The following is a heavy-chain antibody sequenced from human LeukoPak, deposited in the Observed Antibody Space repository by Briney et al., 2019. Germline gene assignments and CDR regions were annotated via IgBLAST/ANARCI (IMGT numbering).Heavy chain of an antibody. CDR2: VNHSGST. CDR1: GGSFSGYY. J-gene: IGHJ4*02. V-gene: IGHV4-34*01. D-gene: IGHD3-3*01. CDR3: ARVWMRGLIDY. Sequence: SETLSLTCAVYGGSFSGYYWSWIRQPPGKGLEWIGEVNHSGSTNYNPSLKSRVTISVDTSKNQFSLKLSSVTAADTAVYYCARVWMRGLIDYWGQGTLVTVSS.